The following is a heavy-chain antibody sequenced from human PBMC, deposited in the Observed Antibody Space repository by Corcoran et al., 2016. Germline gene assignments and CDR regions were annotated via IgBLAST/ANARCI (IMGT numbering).Heavy chain of an antibody. D-gene: IGHD2-15*01. Sequence: QLRLHESGPGLVKPSETLSLTCTVSGASIRSGLYYWAWIRQPPGKGLEWIGSVYYSGTAYYNPSLRGRVTVSVDTSNNQFSLTLNSVTAADTAVVYCARSSYSYDSWFDPWGQGALVTVSS. V-gene: IGHV4-39*01. CDR1: GASIRSGLYY. CDR2: VYYSGTA. J-gene: IGHJ5*02. CDR3: ARSSYSYDSWFDP.